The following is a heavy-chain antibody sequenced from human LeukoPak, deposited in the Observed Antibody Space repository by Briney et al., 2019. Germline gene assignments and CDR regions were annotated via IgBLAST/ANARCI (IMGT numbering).Heavy chain of an antibody. Sequence: ASVKVSCKASGYTFTSYDINWVRQATGQGLEWTGWINPNSGGTNYAQKFQGRVTMTRDTSISTAYMELSRLRSDDTAVYYCARDRQGILSWGQGTMVTVSS. J-gene: IGHJ3*01. D-gene: IGHD3-10*01. CDR3: ARDRQGILS. V-gene: IGHV1-2*02. CDR1: GYTFTSYD. CDR2: INPNSGGT.